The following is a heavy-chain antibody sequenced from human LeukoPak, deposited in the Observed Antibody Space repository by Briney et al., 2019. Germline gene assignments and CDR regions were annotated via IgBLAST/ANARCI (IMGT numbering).Heavy chain of an antibody. D-gene: IGHD3-9*01. Sequence: GGSLRLSCAASGFTFSSYWMSWVRQAPGKGLEWVANIKQDGSEKYYVDSVKGRFTISRDNAKNSLYLQMNSLRAEDTAVYYCARLDYDILTGYTAYAFDIWGQGTMVTVSS. J-gene: IGHJ3*02. CDR1: GFTFSSYW. V-gene: IGHV3-7*01. CDR2: IKQDGSEK. CDR3: ARLDYDILTGYTAYAFDI.